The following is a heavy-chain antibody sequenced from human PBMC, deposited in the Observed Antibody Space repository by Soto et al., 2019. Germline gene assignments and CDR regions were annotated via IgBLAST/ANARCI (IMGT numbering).Heavy chain of an antibody. CDR2: IYYSGST. V-gene: IGHV4-39*01. D-gene: IGHD3-10*01. CDR3: ARLYGSGSYYNYYYYGMDV. J-gene: IGHJ6*02. CDR1: GGSISSSSYY. Sequence: SETLSLTCTVSGGSISSSSYYWGWIRQPPGKGLEWIGSIYYSGSTYYNPSLKSRVTISVDTSKNQFSLKLSSVTAADTAVYYCARLYGSGSYYNYYYYGMDVWGQGTTVTVSS.